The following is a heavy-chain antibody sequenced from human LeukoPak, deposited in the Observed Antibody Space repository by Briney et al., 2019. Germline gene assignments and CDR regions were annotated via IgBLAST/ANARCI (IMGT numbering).Heavy chain of an antibody. D-gene: IGHD7-27*01. V-gene: IGHV3-7*04. CDR3: GRFTRSGDSVY. J-gene: IGHJ4*02. CDR1: GLTVSSSY. CDR2: IKQDGSEK. Sequence: GGSLRLSCAASGLTVSSSYMGWVRQAPGKGLEWVANIKQDGSEKQYVDSVKGRFAISRDNAENSLYLQMNSLKAEDTAVYYCGRFTRSGDSVYWGQGTLVTVSS.